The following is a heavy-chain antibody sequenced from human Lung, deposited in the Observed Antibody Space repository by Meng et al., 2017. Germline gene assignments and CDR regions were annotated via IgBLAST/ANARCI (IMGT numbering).Heavy chain of an antibody. CDR2: IDPKSGDT. Sequence: ASVKVSCKPSGYNFPDYWLHWVRRAPGQGLEWMGRIDPKSGDTHYAQRFQGRVTMTGDTSISTAYMELSGLRSDDTAMYYCARDEDISAAGKLFGDYWGQGNQVTSSS. CDR3: ARDEDISAAGKLFGDY. V-gene: IGHV1-2*06. CDR1: GYNFPDYW. D-gene: IGHD6-13*01. J-gene: IGHJ4*02.